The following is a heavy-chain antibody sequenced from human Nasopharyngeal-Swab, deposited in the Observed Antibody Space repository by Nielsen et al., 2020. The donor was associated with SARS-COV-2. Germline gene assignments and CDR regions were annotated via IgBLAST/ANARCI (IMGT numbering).Heavy chain of an antibody. D-gene: IGHD3-22*01. CDR3: AKYCLYTSAWYGGS. CDR2: ISGSGFT. J-gene: IGHJ5*02. Sequence: RQPPGKGLAWVSSISGSGFTYYSDSVKGRFTISRDNSMDTLYLQMNSLRAEDTATYYCAKYCLYTSAWYGGSWGQGTRVTVSS. V-gene: IGHV3-23*01.